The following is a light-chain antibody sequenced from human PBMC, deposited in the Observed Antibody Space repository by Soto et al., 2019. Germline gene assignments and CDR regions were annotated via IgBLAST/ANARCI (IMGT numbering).Light chain of an antibody. J-gene: IGLJ1*01. CDR3: SSYTSSSTRV. Sequence: QSVLTRPASVSGSPGQSITISCTGTSSDVGAYDFVSWYQQHPDKAPKLMIYEVSNRPSGVSNRFSGSKSVNTATLTISRLQAEDEADYYCSSYTSSSTRVFGPGTKVTVL. V-gene: IGLV2-14*03. CDR1: SSDVGAYDF. CDR2: EVS.